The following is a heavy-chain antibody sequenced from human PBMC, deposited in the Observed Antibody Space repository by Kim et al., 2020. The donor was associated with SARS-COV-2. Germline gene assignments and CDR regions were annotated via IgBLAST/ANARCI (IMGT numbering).Heavy chain of an antibody. J-gene: IGHJ4*02. CDR3: AGQKRGYSYGLLDY. CDR2: ISYDGSNK. D-gene: IGHD5-18*01. CDR1: GFTFSSYG. Sequence: GGSLRLSCAASGFTFSSYGMHWVRQAPGKGLEWVAVISYDGSNKYYADSVKGRFTISRDNSKNTLYLQMNSLRAEDTAVYYCAGQKRGYSYGLLDYWGQGTLVTVSS. V-gene: IGHV3-30*03.